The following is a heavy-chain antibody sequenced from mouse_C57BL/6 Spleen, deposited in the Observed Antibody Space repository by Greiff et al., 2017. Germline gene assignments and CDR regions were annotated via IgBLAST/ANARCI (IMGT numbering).Heavy chain of an antibody. D-gene: IGHD2-2*01. J-gene: IGHJ3*01. V-gene: IGHV5-6*02. Sequence: EVKLVESGGDLVKPGGSLKLSCAASGFTFSSYGMSWVRQTPDKRLEWVATISSGGSYTYYPDSVKGRFTISRDNAENTLYLQMSSLKSEGTAMYYCARLEDGYDRTWFAYWGQGTLVTVSA. CDR1: GFTFSSYG. CDR2: ISSGGSYT. CDR3: ARLEDGYDRTWFAY.